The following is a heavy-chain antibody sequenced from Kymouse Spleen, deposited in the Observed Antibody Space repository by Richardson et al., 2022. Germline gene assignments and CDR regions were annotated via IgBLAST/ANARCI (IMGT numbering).Heavy chain of an antibody. CDR3: ARDGGYSSSWFDY. D-gene: IGHD6-13*01. J-gene: IGHJ4*02. CDR1: GFTFSSYW. Sequence: EVQLVESGGGLVQPGGSLRLSCAASGFTFSSYWMSWVRQAPGKGLEWVANIKQDGSEKYYVDSVKGRFTISRDNAKNSLYLQMNSLRAEDTAVYYCARDGGYSSSWFDYWGQGTLVTVSS. V-gene: IGHV3-7*01. CDR2: IKQDGSEK.